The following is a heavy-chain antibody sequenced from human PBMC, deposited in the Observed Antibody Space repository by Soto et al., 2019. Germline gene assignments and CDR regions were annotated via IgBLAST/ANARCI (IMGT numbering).Heavy chain of an antibody. D-gene: IGHD2-2*01. V-gene: IGHV6-1*01. CDR3: ARNEDEYLGLNH. J-gene: IGHJ5*02. CDR2: TYSTSKWYY. Sequence: SGGSECRSRGARNRISKNPSRGLEWLVRTYSTSKWYYDYTSSVRSRISINPDTSKNQFSLQLRSVTPEDTAVYYCARNEDEYLGLNHWGQGTPVTVSS. CDR1: GGSECRSRGA.